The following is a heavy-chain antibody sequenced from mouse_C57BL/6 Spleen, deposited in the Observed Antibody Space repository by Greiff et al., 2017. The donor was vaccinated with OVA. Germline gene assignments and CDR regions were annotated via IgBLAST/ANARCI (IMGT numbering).Heavy chain of an antibody. Sequence: EVTLVESGGGLVQPGRSLRLSCATSGFTFSDFYMEWVRQAPGKGLEWIAASRNKANDYTTEYSVSVKGRFIGSRDTSQSILYLQMNALRAEDTAIYYGARVYYAMDYWGQGTSVTVSS. V-gene: IGHV7-1*01. CDR3: ARVYYAMDY. J-gene: IGHJ4*01. CDR1: GFTFSDFY. CDR2: SRNKANDYTT.